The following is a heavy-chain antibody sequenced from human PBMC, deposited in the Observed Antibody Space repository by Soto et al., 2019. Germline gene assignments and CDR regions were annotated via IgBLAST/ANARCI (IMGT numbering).Heavy chain of an antibody. CDR1: GYTFTSYG. J-gene: IGHJ4*02. V-gene: IGHV1-18*01. Sequence: QVQLVQSGAEVKKPGASVKVSCTASGYTFTSYGVSWVRQAPGQGLEWMGWISAYNGDTNYSQKFQGRVTMTTDTSTSTAYMELRSLRSDDTAVYYCARDDGSLHLWELSSIDYWGQGTLVTVSS. CDR3: ARDDGSLHLWELSSIDY. D-gene: IGHD3-16*02. CDR2: ISAYNGDT.